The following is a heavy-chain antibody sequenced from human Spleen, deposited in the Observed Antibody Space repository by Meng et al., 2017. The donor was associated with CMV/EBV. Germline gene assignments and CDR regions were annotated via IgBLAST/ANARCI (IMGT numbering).Heavy chain of an antibody. Sequence: LSLTCAASGFTFSSYAMHWVRQAPGKGLEWVAVISYDGSNKYYADSVKGRFTISRDNSKNTLYLQMNSLRAEDTAVYYCARAWGTAMAFGYFDYWGQGTLVTVSS. D-gene: IGHD5-18*01. CDR1: GFTFSSYA. V-gene: IGHV3-30*04. CDR2: ISYDGSNK. CDR3: ARAWGTAMAFGYFDY. J-gene: IGHJ4*02.